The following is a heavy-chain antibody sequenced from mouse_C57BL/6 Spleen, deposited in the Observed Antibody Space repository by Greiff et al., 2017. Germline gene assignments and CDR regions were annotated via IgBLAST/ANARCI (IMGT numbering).Heavy chain of an antibody. CDR3: ARHWDVWYFDV. V-gene: IGHV1-82*01. J-gene: IGHJ1*03. D-gene: IGHD4-1*01. Sequence: VQLKESGPELVKPGASVKISCKASGYAFSSSWMNWVKQRPGKGLEWIGRIYPGDGDTNYNGKFKGKATLTADKSSSTAYMQLSSLTSEDSAVYFCARHWDVWYFDVWGTGTTVTVSS. CDR1: GYAFSSSW. CDR2: IYPGDGDT.